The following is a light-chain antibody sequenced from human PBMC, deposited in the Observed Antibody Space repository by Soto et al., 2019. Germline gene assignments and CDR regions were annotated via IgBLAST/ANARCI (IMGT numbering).Light chain of an antibody. J-gene: IGLJ1*01. CDR3: CSYAGSYTPWV. CDR1: SSDVGGYNY. CDR2: DVS. Sequence: QSALTKPRSVSGSPGQSVTISCTGTSSDVGGYNYVSWYQQHPGKAPKLMIYDVSKRPSGVPDRFPGSKSGNTASLTISGLQAEDEADYYCCSYAGSYTPWVFGTGTKVTVL. V-gene: IGLV2-11*01.